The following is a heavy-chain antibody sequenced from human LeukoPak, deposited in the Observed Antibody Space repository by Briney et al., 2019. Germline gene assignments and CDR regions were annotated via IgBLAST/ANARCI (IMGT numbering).Heavy chain of an antibody. J-gene: IGHJ4*02. CDR2: ISGSGGST. CDR3: AKDSSDIVATIPGDY. V-gene: IGHV3-23*01. CDR1: GFTFSSYA. Sequence: GGSLRLSCAASGFTFSSYAMSWVRQAPGKGLEWVSAISGSGGSTYYADSVKGRFTISRDNSKNTLYLQMNSLRAEDAAVYYCAKDSSDIVATIPGDYWGQGTLVTVSS. D-gene: IGHD5-12*01.